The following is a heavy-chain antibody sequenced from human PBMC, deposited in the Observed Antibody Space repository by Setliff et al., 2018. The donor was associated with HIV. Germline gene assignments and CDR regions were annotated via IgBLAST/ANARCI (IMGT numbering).Heavy chain of an antibody. Sequence: SETLSLTCAVYGGSFSGYYWSWIRQSPGKGLEWIGQINHGGSTNYSPSLKSRVTMSIDTSKNQFSLRLSPVTAADTAVYYCASDYSSRHDAFDIWGQGTVVTVSS. J-gene: IGHJ3*02. CDR2: INHGGST. CDR1: GGSFSGYY. V-gene: IGHV4-34*01. D-gene: IGHD6-13*01. CDR3: ASDYSSRHDAFDI.